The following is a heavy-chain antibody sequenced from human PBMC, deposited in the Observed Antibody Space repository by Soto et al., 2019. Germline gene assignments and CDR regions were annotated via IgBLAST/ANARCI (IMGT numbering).Heavy chain of an antibody. Sequence: QVQLVESGGDLVKPGGSLRLSCAASGYTFSDYYMSWIRQAPGKGLEWISYIDTSGTKIYYADSVKGRFTITRDNAKNSRYLEMNSLRDEDTAVYYCASHYDMWSGYLSPVYYWGQGTLVTVSS. D-gene: IGHD3-3*01. V-gene: IGHV3-11*01. CDR1: GYTFSDYY. J-gene: IGHJ4*02. CDR3: ASHYDMWSGYLSPVYY. CDR2: IDTSGTKI.